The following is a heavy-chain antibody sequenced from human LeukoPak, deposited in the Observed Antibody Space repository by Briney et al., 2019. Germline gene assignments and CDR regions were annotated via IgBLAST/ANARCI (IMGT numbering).Heavy chain of an antibody. V-gene: IGHV1-8*01. Sequence: GASVKVSCKASGYTFTNYDINWVRQATGQGPEWMGWMNPKSGNTGYAQKFQGRVTMTRNTSISTAYMELSSLRSDDTAVYYCARDQDIVVVVAALRQREMGGFDPWGQGTLDTVSS. CDR2: MNPKSGNT. J-gene: IGHJ5*02. CDR3: ARDQDIVVVVAALRQREMGGFDP. CDR1: GYTFTNYD. D-gene: IGHD2-15*01.